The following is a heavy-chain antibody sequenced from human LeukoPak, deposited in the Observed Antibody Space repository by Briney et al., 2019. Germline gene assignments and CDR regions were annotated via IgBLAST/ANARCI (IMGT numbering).Heavy chain of an antibody. D-gene: IGHD5-12*01. J-gene: IGHJ4*02. V-gene: IGHV3-53*01. Sequence: QSGGSLRLSCAASGFTVSSSYMNWVRQAPGKGLEWVSIINSGGNTYYADSVKGRFTISRDNSKNTLYLQMNNLRAEDTAIYYCARHNRGDYDFLDFWGQGTLVTVSS. CDR2: INSGGNT. CDR1: GFTVSSSY. CDR3: ARHNRGDYDFLDF.